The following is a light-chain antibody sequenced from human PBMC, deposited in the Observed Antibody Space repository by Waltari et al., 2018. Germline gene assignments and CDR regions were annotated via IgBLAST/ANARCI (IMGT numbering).Light chain of an antibody. J-gene: IGKJ1*01. Sequence: DIQMTQSPSPLSASVGDRVNITCRASQSISVYLNWYQQRSGEAPRLLIYGSSNLQSGVPSRFSGRGSGTDFTLTISSLQPEDFATYYCQQTYSTPWTFGQGTRVEIK. V-gene: IGKV1-39*01. CDR3: QQTYSTPWT. CDR1: QSISVY. CDR2: GSS.